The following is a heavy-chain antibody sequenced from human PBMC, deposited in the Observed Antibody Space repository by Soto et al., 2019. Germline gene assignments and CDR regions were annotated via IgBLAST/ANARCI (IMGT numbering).Heavy chain of an antibody. Sequence: PSETLSLTCAVYCGSFSGYYWNWIRQPPGKGLEWIGEINHSGSTNYNPSLKSRVTISVDTSKNQFSLRLSSVTAADTAVYYCARTLRGIAARQGIDYWGQGTLVT. V-gene: IGHV4-34*01. D-gene: IGHD6-6*01. J-gene: IGHJ4*02. CDR3: ARTLRGIAARQGIDY. CDR1: CGSFSGYY. CDR2: INHSGST.